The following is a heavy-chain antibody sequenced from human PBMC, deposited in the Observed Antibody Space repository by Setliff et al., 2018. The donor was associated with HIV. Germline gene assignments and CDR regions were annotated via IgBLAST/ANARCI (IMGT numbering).Heavy chain of an antibody. D-gene: IGHD2-8*01. CDR3: VRSGKVGELYGF. J-gene: IGHJ4*02. V-gene: IGHV5-51*01. Sequence: WVRQPPGKGLEWVGIIYPSDSATTYSPPFQGQVSMSVDITVATAFLQWTNLRASDTATYYCVRSGKVGELYGFWGQGTPVTVSS. CDR2: IYPSDSAT.